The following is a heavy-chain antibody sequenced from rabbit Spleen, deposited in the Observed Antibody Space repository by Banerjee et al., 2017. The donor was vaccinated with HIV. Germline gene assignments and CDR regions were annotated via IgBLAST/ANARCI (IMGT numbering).Heavy chain of an antibody. CDR1: GFSFGSNYY. J-gene: IGHJ6*01. CDR2: ITSGNSGYS. CDR3: ARDTGSSFSSYGMDL. Sequence: QSLEESGGDLVKPGASLTLTCTASGFSFGSNYYMCWVRQAPRKGLEWITCITSGNSGYSYYAPWATGRFTCSKTSSTTVTLQMTSLTAADTATYFCARDTGSSFSSYGMDLWGPGTLVTVS. V-gene: IGHV1S40*01. D-gene: IGHD8-1*01.